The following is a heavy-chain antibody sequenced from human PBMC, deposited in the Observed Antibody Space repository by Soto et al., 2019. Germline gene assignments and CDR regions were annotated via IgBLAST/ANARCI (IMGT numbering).Heavy chain of an antibody. CDR3: AKRQWLAFDS. D-gene: IGHD6-19*01. Sequence: AGGSLRLSCAASGFTFSSSAMSWVRQAPGKGLEWVSALSGSGGSTYYADSVKGRFTISRDNSKNTLYLQMNSLRVEDTAVYYCAKRQWLAFDSWGQGTLVTVSS. V-gene: IGHV3-23*01. J-gene: IGHJ4*02. CDR2: LSGSGGST. CDR1: GFTFSSSA.